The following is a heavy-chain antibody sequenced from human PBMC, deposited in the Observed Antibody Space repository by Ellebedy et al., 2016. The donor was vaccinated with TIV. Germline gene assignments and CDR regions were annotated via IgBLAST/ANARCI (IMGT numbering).Heavy chain of an antibody. V-gene: IGHV3-23*01. Sequence: GESLKISCAASGFTFSGYAMSWVRQAPGKGLEWGSGINAGGGKTYYADSGKGRFTISRDNSKNTLYLQMNSLRAEDTAVYYCAKDKVFGDSKWEIDVWGQGITVTVSS. D-gene: IGHD1-26*01. CDR1: GFTFSGYA. CDR2: INAGGGKT. CDR3: AKDKVFGDSKWEIDV. J-gene: IGHJ6*02.